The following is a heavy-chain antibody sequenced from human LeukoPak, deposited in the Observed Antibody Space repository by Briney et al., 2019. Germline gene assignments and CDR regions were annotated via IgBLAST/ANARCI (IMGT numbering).Heavy chain of an antibody. CDR3: TRDLRTRTPYYFDY. D-gene: IGHD1-14*01. J-gene: IGHJ4*02. Sequence: PGGSLRLSCTASGFTFGDYAMSWVRQAPGKGLEWVGFIRSKAYGGTTEYAASVKGRFTISRDDSKSIAYLQMNSLKTEDTAVYNCTRDLRTRTPYYFDYWGQGTLVTVSS. V-gene: IGHV3-49*04. CDR2: IRSKAYGGTT. CDR1: GFTFGDYA.